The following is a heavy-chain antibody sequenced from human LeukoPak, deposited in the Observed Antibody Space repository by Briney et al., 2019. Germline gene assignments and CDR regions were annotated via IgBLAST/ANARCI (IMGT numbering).Heavy chain of an antibody. J-gene: IGHJ4*02. Sequence: SETLSLTCTVSGGSISSGYYWGWIRQPPGKGLEWIGSIYHSGSTYYNPSLKSRVTISVDTSKNQFSLKLSSVTAADTAVYYCARDSSRPPYYFDYWGQGTLVTVSS. CDR3: ARDSSRPPYYFDY. CDR1: GGSISSGYY. D-gene: IGHD6-13*01. V-gene: IGHV4-38-2*02. CDR2: IYHSGST.